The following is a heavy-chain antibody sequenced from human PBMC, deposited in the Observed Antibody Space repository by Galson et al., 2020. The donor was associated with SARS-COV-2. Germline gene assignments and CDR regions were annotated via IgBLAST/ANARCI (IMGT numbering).Heavy chain of an antibody. V-gene: IGHV1-2*02. J-gene: IGHJ4*02. Sequence: ASVKVSCKASGYTFTGYYMHWVRQAPGQGLEWMGWINPNSGGTNYAQKFQGRVTMTRDTSISTAYMELSRLRSDDTAVYYCARVGPYYYDSSGYPDYWGQGTLVTVSS. CDR3: ARVGPYYYDSSGYPDY. CDR2: INPNSGGT. CDR1: GYTFTGYY. D-gene: IGHD3-22*01.